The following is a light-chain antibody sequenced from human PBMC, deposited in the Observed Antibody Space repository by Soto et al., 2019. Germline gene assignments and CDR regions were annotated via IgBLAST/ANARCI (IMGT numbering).Light chain of an antibody. Sequence: QSALTQPPSASGSPGQSVTISCTGTSSDVGGYNYVSWYQQHPGKAPKLMIYEVSKRPSGVPDRFTGSKSGNTASLTVSGLQGEDEADYFCSSYAGSNNVLGTGTKRTVL. J-gene: IGLJ1*01. CDR2: EVS. CDR1: SSDVGGYNY. CDR3: SSYAGSNNV. V-gene: IGLV2-8*01.